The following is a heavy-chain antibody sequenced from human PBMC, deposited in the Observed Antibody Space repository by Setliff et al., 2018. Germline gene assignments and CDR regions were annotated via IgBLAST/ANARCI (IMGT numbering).Heavy chain of an antibody. CDR1: RGSINSHY. D-gene: IGHD4-17*01. V-gene: IGHV4-4*07. J-gene: IGHJ4*02. CDR3: AGSTVTQVDY. CDR2: IFGSGST. Sequence: PSETLSLTCTVSRGSINSHYWSWIRQPAGKGLEWIGRIFGSGSTNYNPSLKSRVTMSIDTSKNQFFLKVSSVTAADTAVYYCAGSTVTQVDYWGQGTLVTVSS.